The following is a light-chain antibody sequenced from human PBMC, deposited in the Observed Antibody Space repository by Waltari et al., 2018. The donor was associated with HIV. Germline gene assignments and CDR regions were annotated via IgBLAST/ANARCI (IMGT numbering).Light chain of an antibody. CDR1: QNFNSY. J-gene: IGKJ1*01. Sequence: EILLTQSPATLSLSPSERAPLSCRAGQNFNSYLAWYQQKPGQAPRLLIYDASNRATGIPARFSGSGSGTDFTLTISSLEPEDSAVYYCQQRGNWPWTFGQGTKVEIK. V-gene: IGKV3-11*01. CDR2: DAS. CDR3: QQRGNWPWT.